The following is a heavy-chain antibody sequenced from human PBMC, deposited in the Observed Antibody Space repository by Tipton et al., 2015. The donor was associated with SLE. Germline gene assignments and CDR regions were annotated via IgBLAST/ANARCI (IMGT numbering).Heavy chain of an antibody. CDR1: GGSFSGYS. CDR2: TNPSGNT. D-gene: IGHD3-10*01. V-gene: IGHV4-34*01. J-gene: IGHJ4*01. Sequence: TLSLTCAVYGGSFSGYSWSWIRQPLGKGLEWIGQTNPSGNTNYNPSLKSRVTISVDTSNTQLSLRLTSVTAADTAVYYWVRGAKERITLVRVRPYYFDYWGKGSLVTVSS. CDR3: VRGAKERITLVRVRPYYFDY.